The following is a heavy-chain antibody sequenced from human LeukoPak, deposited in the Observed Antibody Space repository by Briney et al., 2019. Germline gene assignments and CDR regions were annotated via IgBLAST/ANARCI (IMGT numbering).Heavy chain of an antibody. CDR1: GFIFRNYG. Sequence: PGGSLRLSCAASGFIFRNYGMNWARQAPGKGLEWVSGISGHGDITYYADSVKGRFTISRDNSKNTLYLQMNSLRAEDTAVYYCASAFLEWLLEGPTDYWGQGTLVTVSS. D-gene: IGHD3-3*01. V-gene: IGHV3-23*01. J-gene: IGHJ4*02. CDR2: ISGHGDIT. CDR3: ASAFLEWLLEGPTDY.